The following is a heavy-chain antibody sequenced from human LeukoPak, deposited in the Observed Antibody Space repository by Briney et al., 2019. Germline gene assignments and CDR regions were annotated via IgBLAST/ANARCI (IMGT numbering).Heavy chain of an antibody. D-gene: IGHD4-23*01. CDR1: GFSVSNNY. Sequence: PGGSLSLSCAASGFSVSNNYVTWVRQPPGKGLEWVSVIYSGGDTYYADSVKGRFTISRDNSKNMLYLQMNSLRVEDTAVYYCTDAVAGWGEGTLVTVS. J-gene: IGHJ4*02. CDR2: IYSGGDT. CDR3: TDAVAG. V-gene: IGHV3-53*05.